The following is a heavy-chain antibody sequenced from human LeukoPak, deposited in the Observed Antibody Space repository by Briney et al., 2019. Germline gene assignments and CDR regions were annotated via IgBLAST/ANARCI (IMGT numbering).Heavy chain of an antibody. CDR2: ISSSSSYI. CDR1: GFTFSSYS. D-gene: IGHD3-10*01. J-gene: IGHJ6*03. CDR3: ARDRGVNYYMDV. Sequence: PGGSLRLSCVASGFTFSSYSMNWVRQAPGKGLEWVSSISSSSSYIYYADSVKGRFTISRDNAKNSLYLQMNSLRAEDTAVYYCARDRGVNYYMDVWGKGTTVTVSS. V-gene: IGHV3-21*01.